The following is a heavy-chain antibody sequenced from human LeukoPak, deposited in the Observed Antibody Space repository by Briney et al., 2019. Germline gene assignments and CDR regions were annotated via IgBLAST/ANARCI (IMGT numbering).Heavy chain of an antibody. CDR3: ARAITDGYCSGGSCSTDPLDY. CDR1: GYTFTSYA. J-gene: IGHJ4*02. V-gene: IGHV1-3*01. D-gene: IGHD2-15*01. Sequence: ASVKVSCKASGYTFTSYAMHWVRQAPGQRLEWMGWINAGNGNTKYSQKFQGRVTITRDTSASTAYMELSSLRSEDTAVYYCARAITDGYCSGGSCSTDPLDYWGQGTLVTVSS. CDR2: INAGNGNT.